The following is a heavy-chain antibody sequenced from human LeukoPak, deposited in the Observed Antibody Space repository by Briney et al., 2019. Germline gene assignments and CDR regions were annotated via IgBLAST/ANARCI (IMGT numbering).Heavy chain of an antibody. CDR2: ISGNGGST. D-gene: IGHD3-3*01. CDR3: AKGRTNYDFWSAYN. Sequence: PGGSLRLSCTASGFTFSSFAMNWVRQAPGKGLEWVSAISGNGGSTYYADSVKGRFTISRDNSRNTLYLQMNSLRAEDTAVYSCAKGRTNYDFWSAYNWGQGTLVTVSS. V-gene: IGHV3-23*01. J-gene: IGHJ4*02. CDR1: GFTFSSFA.